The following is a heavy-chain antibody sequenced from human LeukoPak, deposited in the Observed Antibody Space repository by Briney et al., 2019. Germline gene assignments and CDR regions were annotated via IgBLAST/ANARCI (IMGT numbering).Heavy chain of an antibody. CDR2: INPNSGGT. CDR1: GYTFTSYA. V-gene: IGHV1-2*02. D-gene: IGHD6-13*01. J-gene: IGHJ4*02. Sequence: GASVKVSCKASGYTFTSYAMHWVRQAPGQGLEWMGWINPNSGGTNYAQKFQGRVTMTRDTSISTAYMELSRLRSDDTAVYYCARERLAAAGRDVFDYWGQGTLVTVSS. CDR3: ARERLAAAGRDVFDY.